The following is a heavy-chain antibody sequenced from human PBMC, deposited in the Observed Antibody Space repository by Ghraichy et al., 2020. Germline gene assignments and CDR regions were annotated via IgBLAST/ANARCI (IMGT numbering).Heavy chain of an antibody. J-gene: IGHJ4*02. CDR3: ARGEYSSSWPTLDH. D-gene: IGHD6-13*01. V-gene: IGHV3-33*01. Sequence: LSLTCAASGFIFSSYGMHWVRQVLGKGLEWVANIWYDGSNEDYADAVKGRFTISKDNTKNTVHLQMDSLTAEDTAVYYCARGEYSSSWPTLDHWGQGTLVTVSS. CDR1: GFIFSSYG. CDR2: IWYDGSNE.